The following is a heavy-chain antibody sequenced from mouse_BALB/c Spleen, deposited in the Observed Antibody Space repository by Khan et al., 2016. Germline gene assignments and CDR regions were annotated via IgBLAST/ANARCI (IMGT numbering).Heavy chain of an antibody. V-gene: IGHV1S135*01. CDR3: AREGILRVAMDY. Sequence: MQLVQPGPELVKPGALVKVSCKASGYAFTSYNMYWVKQSHGKSLEWIGYIDPYNGGTSYNQKFKCKATFTVDKSSSTAYLHLNSLTSEDSAVSSCAREGILRVAMDYWGQGTSVTVSS. D-gene: IGHD1-1*01. CDR1: GYAFTSYN. CDR2: IDPYNGGT. J-gene: IGHJ4*01.